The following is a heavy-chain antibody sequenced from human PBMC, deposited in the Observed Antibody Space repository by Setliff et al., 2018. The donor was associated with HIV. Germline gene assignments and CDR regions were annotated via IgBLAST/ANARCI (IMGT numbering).Heavy chain of an antibody. V-gene: IGHV1-3*01. CDR1: GYTFTSYA. Sequence: GASVKVSCKASGYTFTSYAMHWVPQAPGQRLEWMGWINAGNGNTKYSQKFQGRVTITRDTSAGTAYMALSSLRSEDTAVYYCARVRWVVTRYYYYHYGLDVWGRGTRVTVSS. J-gene: IGHJ6*02. CDR2: INAGNGNT. CDR3: ARVRWVVTRYYYYHYGLDV. D-gene: IGHD2-21*02.